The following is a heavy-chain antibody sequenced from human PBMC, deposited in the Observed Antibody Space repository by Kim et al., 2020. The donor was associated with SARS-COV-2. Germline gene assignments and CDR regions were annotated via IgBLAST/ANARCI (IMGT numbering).Heavy chain of an antibody. D-gene: IGHD3-10*01. Sequence: GGSLRLSCAASGFTFDDYAMHWVRQAPGKGLEWVSLISGDGGSTYYADSVKGRFTISRDNSKNSLYLQMNSLRTEDTALYYCAKDNHGSGSRNYYGMDVWGQGTTVTVSS. CDR3: AKDNHGSGSRNYYGMDV. CDR2: ISGDGGST. CDR1: GFTFDDYA. V-gene: IGHV3-43*02. J-gene: IGHJ6*02.